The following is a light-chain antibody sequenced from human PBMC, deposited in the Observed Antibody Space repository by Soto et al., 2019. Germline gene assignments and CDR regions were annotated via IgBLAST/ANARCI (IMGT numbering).Light chain of an antibody. CDR1: QSVSSY. CDR3: QQRSNWPRT. V-gene: IGKV3-11*01. Sequence: EIVLTQSPATLSLSPGERATLSCRASQSVSSYLAWYPQKPGQAPRLLIYAASNRATDIPARFSGSGSGTDFSLTISSLEPEDFAVYYCQQRSNWPRTFGQGTKLEIK. J-gene: IGKJ2*01. CDR2: AAS.